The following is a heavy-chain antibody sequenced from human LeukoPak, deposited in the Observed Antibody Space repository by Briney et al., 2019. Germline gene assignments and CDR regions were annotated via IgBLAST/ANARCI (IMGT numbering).Heavy chain of an antibody. D-gene: IGHD1/OR15-1a*01. Sequence: GGSLRLSCAASGFTVSSNYMSWVRQAPGKGLEWVSVIYSGGSTYYADSVKGRFTISRDNSKNTLYLQMNGLRAEDTAVYYCARDQEQDYFDYWGQGTLVTVSS. V-gene: IGHV3-53*01. CDR2: IYSGGST. CDR3: ARDQEQDYFDY. CDR1: GFTVSSNY. J-gene: IGHJ4*02.